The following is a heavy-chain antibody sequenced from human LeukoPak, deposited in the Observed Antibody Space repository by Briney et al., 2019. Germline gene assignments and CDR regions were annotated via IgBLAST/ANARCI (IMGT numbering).Heavy chain of an antibody. D-gene: IGHD1-14*01. CDR2: VHLNSGNT. CDR3: ARGPRNDP. CDR1: GYPFTAYE. J-gene: IGHJ5*02. V-gene: IGHV1-8*01. Sequence: ASVKVSCKTSGYPFTAYEINWVRQAAGQGLEWMGWVHLNSGNTAYAQKFRGRVTMTRDTSISTAYMELSSLRSDDTAVYFCARGPRNDPWGQGTLVTVSS.